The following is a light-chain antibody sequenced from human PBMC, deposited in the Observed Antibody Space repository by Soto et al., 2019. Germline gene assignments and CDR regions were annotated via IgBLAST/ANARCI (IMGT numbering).Light chain of an antibody. Sequence: EVVLTQSPGTLSLSPGERVTLSCRASQSVASSYLAWYQQKPGRAPRLLISGASTRAAGIPDRFSGSGSGTEFTLTITSLQSDDFAVYYCQHYHGWPRTFGRGTKVENK. J-gene: IGKJ1*01. CDR3: QHYHGWPRT. V-gene: IGKV3-15*01. CDR2: GAS. CDR1: QSVASSY.